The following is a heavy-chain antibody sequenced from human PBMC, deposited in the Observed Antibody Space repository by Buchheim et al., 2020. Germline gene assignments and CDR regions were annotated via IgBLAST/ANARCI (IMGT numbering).Heavy chain of an antibody. D-gene: IGHD6-13*01. Sequence: EVQLEESGGGLVRPGGSLRLSCAASGFTFSSYWMHWVRQAPGKGLVWVSSISNGGGATYYSDSVRGRFTISRDNSKNTLSLQMNSLRAEDTAVYYCARTSAAADLKDYYYGMDVWGQGTT. V-gene: IGHV3-74*01. CDR2: ISNGGGAT. CDR1: GFTFSSYW. CDR3: ARTSAAADLKDYYYGMDV. J-gene: IGHJ6*02.